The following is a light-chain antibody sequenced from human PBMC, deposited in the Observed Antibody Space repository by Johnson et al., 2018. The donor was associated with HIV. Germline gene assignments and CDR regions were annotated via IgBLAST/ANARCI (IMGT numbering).Light chain of an antibody. Sequence: QSVLTQPPSVSAAPGQKVTISCSGSSSNIGNNYVSWYQQLPGTAPKLLIYDNNKRPSGIPDRFSGSKSGTSATLGITGLPTGDEADYYCGTWDSSLSPFGTGTKVTVL. V-gene: IGLV1-51*01. CDR3: GTWDSSLSP. CDR2: DNN. J-gene: IGLJ1*01. CDR1: SSNIGNNY.